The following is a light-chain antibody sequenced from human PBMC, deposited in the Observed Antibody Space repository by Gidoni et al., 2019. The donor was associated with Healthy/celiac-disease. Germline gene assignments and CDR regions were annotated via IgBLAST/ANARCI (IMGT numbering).Light chain of an antibody. J-gene: IGKJ5*01. CDR2: LCS. V-gene: IGKV2-28*01. CDR3: MQALQTSIT. CDR1: QSLLHSNGYNY. Sequence: DIVMTQSPLSLPVTPGEPASISCRSSQSLLHSNGYNYLDWYLQEPGQSPQLLIYLCSNRASGVPDRFSGSGSGTDFTLKISRVEAEDVGVYYCMQALQTSITFGQGTRLEIK.